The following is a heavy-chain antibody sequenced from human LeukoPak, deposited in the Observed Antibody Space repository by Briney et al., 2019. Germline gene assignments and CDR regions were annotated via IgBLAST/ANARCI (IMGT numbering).Heavy chain of an antibody. V-gene: IGHV3-33*01. CDR2: IWYDRSNK. CDR1: GFIFRSYG. D-gene: IGHD3-10*01. Sequence: GGSLRLSCAASGFIFRSYGIHWVRQAPAKGLEWVAVIWYDRSNKYYGDSVKGRFTISRDNSKNTVYLQMNSLRGEDTAVYYCVRDAFGSFGEYNYWGQGALVTVSS. J-gene: IGHJ4*02. CDR3: VRDAFGSFGEYNY.